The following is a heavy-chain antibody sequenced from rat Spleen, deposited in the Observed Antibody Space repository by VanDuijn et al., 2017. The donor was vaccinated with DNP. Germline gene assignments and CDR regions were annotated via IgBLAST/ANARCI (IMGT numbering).Heavy chain of an antibody. D-gene: IGHD4-2*01. J-gene: IGHJ2*01. Sequence: EVQLQESGPALVKPSQSLSLTCSVTGYSITSNYWGWIRQFPGNKMEWIGHISYSGTTTYNPSLKSRISITRDTSKNQFFLQLNYVTTEDTATYYCARWRIPANYFDYWGQGVMVTVSS. CDR2: ISYSGTT. CDR3: ARWRIPANYFDY. CDR1: GYSITSNY. V-gene: IGHV3-1*01.